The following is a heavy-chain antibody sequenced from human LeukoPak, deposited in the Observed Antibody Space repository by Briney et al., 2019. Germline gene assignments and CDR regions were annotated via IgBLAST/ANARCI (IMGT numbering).Heavy chain of an antibody. D-gene: IGHD2-21*02. CDR2: IYYSGST. Sequence: SETLSLTCPVSGGSISSYYWSWIRQPPGKGLEWIGYIYYSGSTNYNPSLKSRVTISVDTSKNQFSLKLSSVTAADTAVYYCARGSDWDAFDIWGQGTMVTVSS. V-gene: IGHV4-59*01. CDR3: ARGSDWDAFDI. CDR1: GGSISSYY. J-gene: IGHJ3*02.